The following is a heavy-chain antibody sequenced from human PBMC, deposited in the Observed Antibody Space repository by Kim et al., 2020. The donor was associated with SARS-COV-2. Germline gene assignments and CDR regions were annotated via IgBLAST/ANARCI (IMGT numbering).Heavy chain of an antibody. CDR3: ARNLLPKTYYYYYGMDV. J-gene: IGHJ6*02. Sequence: SETLSLTCAVYGGSFSGYYWSWIRQPPGKGLEWIGEINHSGSTNYNPSLKSRVTISVDTSKNQFSLKLSSVTAADTAVYYCARNLLPKTYYYYYGMDVWGQGTTVTVSS. CDR1: GGSFSGYY. V-gene: IGHV4-34*01. CDR2: INHSGST. D-gene: IGHD2-15*01.